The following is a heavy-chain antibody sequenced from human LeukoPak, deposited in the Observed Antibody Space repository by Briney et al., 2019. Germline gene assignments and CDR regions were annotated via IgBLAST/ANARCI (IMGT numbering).Heavy chain of an antibody. CDR2: ISGNGGST. D-gene: IGHD4-17*01. Sequence: PGGSLRLSCAASGFTFSSNAMSWVRQFPGKGLEWVSTISGNGGSTYYADSVKGRFTVSRDNSENTLYLQMNSLRVEDTAVYYCAKRPTLTTVDYRGQGTLVTVSS. V-gene: IGHV3-23*01. J-gene: IGHJ4*02. CDR1: GFTFSSNA. CDR3: AKRPTLTTVDY.